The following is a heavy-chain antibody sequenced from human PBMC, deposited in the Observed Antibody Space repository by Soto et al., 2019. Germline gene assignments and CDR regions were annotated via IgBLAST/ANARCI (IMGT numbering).Heavy chain of an antibody. CDR2: ISGSGGST. J-gene: IGHJ4*02. D-gene: IGHD6-13*01. CDR1: GSTFSSYA. V-gene: IGHV3-23*01. CDR3: AKDVYSSSWFDY. Sequence: PGGSLRLSCAASGSTFSSYAMSWVRQAPGKGLEWVSAISGSGGSTYYADSVKGRFTISRDNSKNTLYLQMNSLRAEDTAVYYCAKDVYSSSWFDYWGQGTLVTVSS.